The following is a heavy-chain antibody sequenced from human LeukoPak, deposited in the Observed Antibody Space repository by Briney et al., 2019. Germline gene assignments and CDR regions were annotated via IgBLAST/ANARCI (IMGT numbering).Heavy chain of an antibody. J-gene: IGHJ4*02. CDR3: AREIILRPKTYYFDY. CDR1: GFTVSSNY. D-gene: IGHD3-3*01. Sequence: GGSLRLSCAASGFTVSSNYMSWVRQAPGKGLEWGSVIYSGGSTYYADSVKGRFTISRDNSKNTLYLQMNSLRAEDTAVYYCAREIILRPKTYYFDYWGQGTLVTVSS. CDR2: IYSGGST. V-gene: IGHV3-53*01.